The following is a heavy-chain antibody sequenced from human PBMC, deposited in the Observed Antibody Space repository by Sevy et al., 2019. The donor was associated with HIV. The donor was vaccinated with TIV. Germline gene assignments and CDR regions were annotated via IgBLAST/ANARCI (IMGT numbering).Heavy chain of an antibody. V-gene: IGHV1-24*01. J-gene: IGHJ6*02. CDR3: ATGRSGYSSSWYVRDYYYGMDV. D-gene: IGHD6-13*01. CDR1: GYTLTELS. CDR2: FDPEDGET. Sequence: ASVKVSCKVSGYTLTELSMHWVRQAPGKGLEWMGGFDPEDGETIYAQKFQGRVTMTEDTSTDTAYMELSSLGSEDTAVYYCATGRSGYSSSWYVRDYYYGMDVWGQGTTVTVSS.